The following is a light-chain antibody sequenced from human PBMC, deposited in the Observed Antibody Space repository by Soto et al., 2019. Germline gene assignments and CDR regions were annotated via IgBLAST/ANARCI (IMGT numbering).Light chain of an antibody. J-gene: IGLJ1*01. V-gene: IGLV2-14*01. Sequence: QSALTQPASVSGSPGQTITISCTGTSSDVGAYNYVSWYQQHPGKAPKLMIYEVSNRPSGVSDRFSGSKSGNTASLTISGLQAADEADYYCSSKRTTASLVFGTGTKVTAL. CDR1: SSDVGAYNY. CDR3: SSKRTTASLV. CDR2: EVS.